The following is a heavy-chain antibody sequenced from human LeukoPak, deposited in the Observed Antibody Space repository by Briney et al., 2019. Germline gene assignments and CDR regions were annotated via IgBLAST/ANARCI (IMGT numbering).Heavy chain of an antibody. J-gene: IGHJ4*02. D-gene: IGHD1-26*01. Sequence: GGSLRLSCAASGFTVSSNYMSWVRQAPGKGLEWVSVIYSGGSTYYADSVKGRFTISRDNSKNTLYLRMNSLRAEDTAVYYCARSGSGVYYFDYWGQGTLVTVSS. CDR1: GFTVSSNY. V-gene: IGHV3-53*01. CDR3: ARSGSGVYYFDY. CDR2: IYSGGST.